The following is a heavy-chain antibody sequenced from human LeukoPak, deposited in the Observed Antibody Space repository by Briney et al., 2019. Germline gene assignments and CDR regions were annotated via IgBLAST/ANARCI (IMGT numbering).Heavy chain of an antibody. CDR2: INWNGDNT. Sequence: GGSLRLSCAASGFTFDDYGMSWVRQAPGKGLEWVSGINWNGDNTYYGNSVRGRFTISRDNSKNTLFLQMGSLRAEDMAVYYCVREERGLAIDYWGQGTLVTVSS. CDR1: GFTFDDYG. CDR3: VREERGLAIDY. V-gene: IGHV3-20*04. D-gene: IGHD5-12*01. J-gene: IGHJ4*02.